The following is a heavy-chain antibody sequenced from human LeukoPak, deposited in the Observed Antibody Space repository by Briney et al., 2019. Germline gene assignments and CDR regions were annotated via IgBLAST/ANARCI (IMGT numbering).Heavy chain of an antibody. D-gene: IGHD6-13*01. J-gene: IGHJ5*02. CDR3: ARVIAAAGTEWFDP. CDR2: IYYSGST. Sequence: SETLSLTCTVSGGSISGYYWSWIRQPPGKGLEWIGYIYYSGSTNYNPSLKSRVTISVDTSKNQFSLKLSSVTAADTAAYYCARVIAAAGTEWFDPWGQGTLVTVSS. V-gene: IGHV4-59*01. CDR1: GGSISGYY.